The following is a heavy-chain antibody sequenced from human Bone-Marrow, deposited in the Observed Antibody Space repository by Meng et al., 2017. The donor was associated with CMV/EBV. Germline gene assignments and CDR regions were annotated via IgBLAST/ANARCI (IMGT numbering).Heavy chain of an antibody. CDR1: GGSISSYY. CDR3: ARGCSSTSRHTAFDY. J-gene: IGHJ4*02. Sequence: SETLSLTCIVSGGSISSYYWSWIRQPAGKGLEWIGYIDYSGSTNYHPSLKSRVTISVDTSTNQFSLKLNSVTAADTAVYCCARGCSSTSRHTAFDYWGQGTLVTVSS. CDR2: IDYSGST. V-gene: IGHV4-59*01. D-gene: IGHD2-2*02.